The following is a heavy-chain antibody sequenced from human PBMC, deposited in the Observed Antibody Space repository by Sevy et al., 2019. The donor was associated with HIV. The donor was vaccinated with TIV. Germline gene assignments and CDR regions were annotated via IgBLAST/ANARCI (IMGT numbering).Heavy chain of an antibody. CDR3: AKVGDTVGLAFDY. D-gene: IGHD2-21*02. Sequence: GGSLRLSCAASGFTFSSYAMSWVRQAPGKGLEWVSAISGNVGSTYYADSVKGRCTISRDKSKNTLYLQMNSLRAEDTAVDYYAKVGDTVGLAFDYWGQGTLVTVSS. CDR2: ISGNVGST. V-gene: IGHV3-23*01. J-gene: IGHJ4*02. CDR1: GFTFSSYA.